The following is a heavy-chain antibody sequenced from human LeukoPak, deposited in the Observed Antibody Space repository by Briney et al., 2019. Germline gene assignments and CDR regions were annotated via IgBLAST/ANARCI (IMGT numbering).Heavy chain of an antibody. V-gene: IGHV3-53*05. D-gene: IGHD3-10*01. Sequence: GGSLRLSCAASGFTVSSSYMSWVRQAPGKGLEWVSAISGSGGSTYYADSVKGRFTISRDNSKNTLYLQMKTLRSEDTAVYYCGYYNSGSYSTPDSWGQGTQVTVSS. CDR3: GYYNSGSYSTPDS. CDR1: GFTVSSSY. CDR2: ISGSGGST. J-gene: IGHJ5*01.